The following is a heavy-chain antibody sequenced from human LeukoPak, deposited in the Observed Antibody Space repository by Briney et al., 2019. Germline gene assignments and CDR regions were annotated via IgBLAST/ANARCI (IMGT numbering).Heavy chain of an antibody. V-gene: IGHV3-7*01. CDR2: IKQDGSEK. CDR1: GFTFSSYW. CDR3: ASHNYYDSSGYYYSVGFDY. Sequence: PGGSLRLSCAASGFTFSSYWMSWVRQAPGKGLEWVANIKQDGSEKYYVDSVKGRFTISRDSAKNSLYLQMNSLRAEDTAVYYCASHNYYDSSGYYYSVGFDYRGQGTLVTVSS. D-gene: IGHD3-22*01. J-gene: IGHJ4*02.